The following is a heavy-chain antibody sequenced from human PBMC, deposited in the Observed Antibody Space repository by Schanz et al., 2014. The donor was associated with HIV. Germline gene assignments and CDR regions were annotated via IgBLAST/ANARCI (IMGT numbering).Heavy chain of an antibody. V-gene: IGHV3-30*04. J-gene: IGHJ6*02. CDR2: ISYDGGNK. CDR3: AKGSSLWSFYYDMDV. D-gene: IGHD3-10*01. Sequence: QVLLVESGGGVVQPGRSLRLSCAASGFTFSTYSMHWVRRAPGKGLEWVATISYDGGNKYYADSVKGRFTISRDTSKKKLYLQMNSLRAEDTAVYYCAKGSSLWSFYYDMDVWGQGTTVTVSS. CDR1: GFTFSTYS.